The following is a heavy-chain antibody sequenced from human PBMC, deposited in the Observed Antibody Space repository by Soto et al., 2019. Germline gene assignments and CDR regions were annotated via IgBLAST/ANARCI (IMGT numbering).Heavy chain of an antibody. V-gene: IGHV4-4*02. D-gene: IGHD2-8*01. CDR3: ARRYAGNFDY. Sequence: SETLSLTCAVSGGSISSSNWWSWVRQPPGKGLVWIGEIYHSGSTNYNPSLKSRVTISVDTSKNQFSLKLSPVTAADTAVYYCARRYAGNFDYWGQGTLVTVSS. CDR1: GGSISSSNW. CDR2: IYHSGST. J-gene: IGHJ4*02.